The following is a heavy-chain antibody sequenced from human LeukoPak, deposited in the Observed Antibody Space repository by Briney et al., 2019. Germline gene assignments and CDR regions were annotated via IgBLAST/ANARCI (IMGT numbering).Heavy chain of an antibody. D-gene: IGHD6-6*01. CDR1: GGSISTYY. CDR3: ARGGAARLHFQN. CDR2: IYHSGST. Sequence: SETLSLTCTVSGGSISTYYWNWIRQPPGKGLEWIGYIYHSGSTNYNPSLQSRVTISVDTSKNQFSLNLNSVIAADTAVYYCARGGAARLHFQNWGQGTLVTVSS. J-gene: IGHJ1*01. V-gene: IGHV4-59*01.